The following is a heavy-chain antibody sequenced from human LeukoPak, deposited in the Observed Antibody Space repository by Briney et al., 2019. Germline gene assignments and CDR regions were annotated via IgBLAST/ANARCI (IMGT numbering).Heavy chain of an antibody. D-gene: IGHD3-22*01. J-gene: IGHJ4*02. V-gene: IGHV3-74*01. CDR2: IKNDGST. CDR3: ARDYYYSVGY. CDR1: GFSFSGAW. Sequence: GGSLRLSCAASGFSFSGAWMHWVRQAPGKGLVWVSIIKNDGSTIYADSVKGRFTISRDNAKSTVYLQMNSLRTEDTAVYYCARDYYYSVGYWGQGTLVTVSS.